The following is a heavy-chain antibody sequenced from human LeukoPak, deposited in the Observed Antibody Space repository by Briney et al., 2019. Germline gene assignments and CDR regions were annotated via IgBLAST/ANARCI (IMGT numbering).Heavy chain of an antibody. CDR1: GFTFSSYG. CDR2: IWYDGSNK. Sequence: GGSLRLSCAASGFTFSSYGMHWVRQAPGKGLEWVAVIWYDGSNKYYADSVKGRFTISRDNSKNSLYLQMNSLRTEGTALYYCAKGGFWSGYYTREEYYYYYYMDVWGKGTTVTVSS. J-gene: IGHJ6*03. V-gene: IGHV3-33*03. CDR3: AKGGFWSGYYTREEYYYYYYMDV. D-gene: IGHD3-3*01.